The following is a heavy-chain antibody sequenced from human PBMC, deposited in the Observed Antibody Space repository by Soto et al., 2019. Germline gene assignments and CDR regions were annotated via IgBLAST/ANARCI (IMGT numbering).Heavy chain of an antibody. CDR2: INAGNGNT. D-gene: IGHD1-26*01. CDR1: GYTFTSYA. CDR3: AREGGSYSGFYGMDV. V-gene: IGHV1-3*01. Sequence: ASVKVSFKASGYTFTSYAMHWVRQAPGQRLEWMGWINAGNGNTKYSQKFQGRVTITRDTSASTAYMELSSLRSEDTAVYYCAREGGSYSGFYGMDVWGQGTTVTVSS. J-gene: IGHJ6*02.